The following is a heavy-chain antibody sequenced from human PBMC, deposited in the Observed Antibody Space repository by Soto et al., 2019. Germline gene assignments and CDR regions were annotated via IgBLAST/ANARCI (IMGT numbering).Heavy chain of an antibody. CDR1: SGSISSNNW. CDR3: ARDWGYSSNFNWFDP. V-gene: IGHV4-4*02. CDR2: IYYSGST. Sequence: SETLSLTCAVSSGSISSNNWWSWVRQTPGKGLEWIGEIYYSGSTNYNPSLKSRVTISVDNSKNQFSLELISVTAADTAVYTCARDWGYSSNFNWFDPWGQGALVTVSS. J-gene: IGHJ5*01. D-gene: IGHD6-13*01.